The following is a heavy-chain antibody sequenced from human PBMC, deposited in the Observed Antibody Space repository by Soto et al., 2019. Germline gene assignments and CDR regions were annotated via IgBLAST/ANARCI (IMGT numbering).Heavy chain of an antibody. CDR2: ISGSGGST. D-gene: IGHD4-17*01. Sequence: GGSLRLSCAASGFTFSSYAMSWVRQAPGKGLEWVSAISGSGGSTYYADSVKGRFTISRDNSKNTLYLQMNSLRAEDTAVYYCARDYGDSYFGYWGQGTLVTVSS. J-gene: IGHJ4*02. CDR3: ARDYGDSYFGY. V-gene: IGHV3-23*01. CDR1: GFTFSSYA.